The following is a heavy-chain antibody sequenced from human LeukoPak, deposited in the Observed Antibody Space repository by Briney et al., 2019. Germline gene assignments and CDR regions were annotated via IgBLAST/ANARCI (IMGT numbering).Heavy chain of an antibody. Sequence: PSETLSLTCAVYGGSFSGYYWSWIRQPPGKGLEWIGEINHSGSTNYNPSLKSRVTISVDTSKNQFSLKLSSVTAADTAVYYCARGRITMVRGVMYWFDPWGQGTLVTVSS. CDR1: GGSFSGYY. CDR3: ARGRITMVRGVMYWFDP. V-gene: IGHV4-34*01. CDR2: INHSGST. J-gene: IGHJ5*02. D-gene: IGHD3-10*01.